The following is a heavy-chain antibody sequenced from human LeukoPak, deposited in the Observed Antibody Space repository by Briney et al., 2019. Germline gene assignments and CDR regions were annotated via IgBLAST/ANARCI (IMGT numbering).Heavy chain of an antibody. V-gene: IGHV1-8*01. CDR1: GYTFTSYD. CDR2: MNPTSGNT. J-gene: IGHJ4*02. CDR3: ARGRGGSYYFDY. D-gene: IGHD2-15*01. Sequence: ASVKVSCKASGYTFTSYDINWVRQATGQGLEWMGWMNPTSGNTGYAQKFQGRVTMTRNTSISTAYMELSSLRSEDTAVYYCARGRGGSYYFDYWGQGTLVTVSS.